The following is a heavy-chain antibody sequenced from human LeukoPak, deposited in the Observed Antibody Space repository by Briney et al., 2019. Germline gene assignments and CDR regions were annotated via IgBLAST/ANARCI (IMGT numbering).Heavy chain of an antibody. CDR2: IKEDGSER. CDR3: ATAGGLNWFDP. J-gene: IGHJ5*02. D-gene: IGHD1-14*01. V-gene: IGHV3-7*01. CDR1: GFSFSNSW. Sequence: GGSLRLSCATSGFSFSNSWMSWVRQAPGKGLEWVANIKEDGSERYYLDSVEGRFAISRDNAKNSLYLEMNSMRAEDTAVYYCATAGGLNWFDPRGQGTLVIVSS.